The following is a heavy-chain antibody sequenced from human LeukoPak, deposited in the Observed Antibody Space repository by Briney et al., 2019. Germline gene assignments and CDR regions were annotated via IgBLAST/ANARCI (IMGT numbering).Heavy chain of an antibody. D-gene: IGHD2-2*01. CDR3: AKDLAPTIY. V-gene: IGHV3-23*01. J-gene: IGHJ4*02. CDR1: GFTSSSYA. CDR2: ISGSGGAT. Sequence: GGSLRLSCAASGFTSSSYAMSWVRQAPGKGLEWVSGISGSGGATYYADSVKGRFTISRDNSKNTLYLQMYSLRVEDTAVYYCAKDLAPTIYWGQGTLVTVSS.